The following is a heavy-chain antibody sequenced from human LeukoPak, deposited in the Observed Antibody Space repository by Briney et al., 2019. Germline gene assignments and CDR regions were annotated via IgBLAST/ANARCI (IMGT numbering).Heavy chain of an antibody. CDR1: GGSISSGSYY. V-gene: IGHV4-61*02. J-gene: IGHJ4*02. D-gene: IGHD2-15*01. Sequence: SETLSLTCTVSGGSISSGSYYWSWIRQPAGKGLEWIGRIYTSGSTNYNPSLKSRVTISVDTSKNQFSLKLSSVTAADTAVYYCARGVVAAPQTFDYWGQGTLVTVSS. CDR2: IYTSGST. CDR3: ARGVVAAPQTFDY.